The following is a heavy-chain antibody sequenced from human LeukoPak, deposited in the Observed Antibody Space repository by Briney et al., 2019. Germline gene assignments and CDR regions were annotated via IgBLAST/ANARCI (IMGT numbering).Heavy chain of an antibody. CDR1: GFTFSSYA. V-gene: IGHV3-30*04. Sequence: GGSLRLSCAASGFTFSSYAMHWVRQAPGKGLEWVAVISYDGSNKYYADSVKGRFTISRDNSKNTLYLQMNSLRAEDTAVYYCARDPSPYYYYGMDVWGQGTMVTVSS. CDR3: ARDPSPYYYYGMDV. CDR2: ISYDGSNK. J-gene: IGHJ6*02.